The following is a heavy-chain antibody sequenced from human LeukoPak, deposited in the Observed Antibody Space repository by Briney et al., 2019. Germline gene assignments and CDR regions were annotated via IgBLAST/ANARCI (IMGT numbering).Heavy chain of an antibody. Sequence: PSETLSLTCTVSGGSFSNYYWSWIRQPAGKGLEWIGRIYTSGSTNYNPSVKSRVTMSVDTSNNQFSLKLTSVTAADTAVYYCARQPPQYYGIDVWGRGTTATVSS. D-gene: IGHD1-14*01. CDR2: IYTSGST. CDR1: GGSFSNYY. J-gene: IGHJ6*02. CDR3: ARQPPQYYGIDV. V-gene: IGHV4-4*07.